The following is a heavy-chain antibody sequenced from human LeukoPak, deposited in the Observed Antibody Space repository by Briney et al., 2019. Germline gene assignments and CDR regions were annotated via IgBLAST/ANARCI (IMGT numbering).Heavy chain of an antibody. CDR2: ISISSTTI. Sequence: PGGSLRLSCAASGFTVSSNYMNWVRQAPGKGLEWVSYISISSTTIYYADSVKGRFAISRDNAKNSLYLQMNSLRDEDTAVYYCAREGYGSHAFDIWGQGTTVTVSS. D-gene: IGHD3-10*01. CDR3: AREGYGSHAFDI. J-gene: IGHJ3*02. V-gene: IGHV3-48*02. CDR1: GFTVSSNY.